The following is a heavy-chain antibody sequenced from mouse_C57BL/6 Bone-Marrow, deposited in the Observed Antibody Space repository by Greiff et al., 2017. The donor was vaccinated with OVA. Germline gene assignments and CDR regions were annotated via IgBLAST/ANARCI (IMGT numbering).Heavy chain of an antibody. CDR1: GYSITSGYY. CDR2: ISYDGSN. J-gene: IGHJ3*01. CDR3: ASPYDSHFAY. V-gene: IGHV3-6*01. Sequence: EVQLVESGPGLVKPSQSLSLTCSVTGYSITSGYYWNWIRQFPGNKLEWMGYISYDGSNNYNPSLKNRISITRDTSKNQFFLKLNSVTTEDTATYYCASPYDSHFAYWGQGTLVTVSA. D-gene: IGHD2-4*01.